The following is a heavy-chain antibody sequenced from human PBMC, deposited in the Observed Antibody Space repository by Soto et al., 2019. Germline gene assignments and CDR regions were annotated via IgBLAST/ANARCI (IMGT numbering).Heavy chain of an antibody. Sequence: ASVKVSCKASGYTFTSYDINWVRQATGQGLEWMGWMNPNSGNTGYAQKFQGRVTMTRNTSISTAYMELSSLRSEDTAVYYCARGDSSAFWSGPSRGDDAFDIWGQGTMVT. J-gene: IGHJ3*02. D-gene: IGHD3-3*01. CDR1: GYTFTSYD. CDR2: MNPNSGNT. V-gene: IGHV1-8*01. CDR3: ARGDSSAFWSGPSRGDDAFDI.